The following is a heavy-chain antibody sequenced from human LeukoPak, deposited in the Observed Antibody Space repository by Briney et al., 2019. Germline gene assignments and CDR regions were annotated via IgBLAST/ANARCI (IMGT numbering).Heavy chain of an antibody. CDR2: IYYSGST. Sequence: ASETLSLTCAVYGGSFSGYYWSWIRQPPGKGLEWIGSIYYSGSTYYNPSLKSRVTISVDTSKNQFSLKLSSVTAADTAVYYCARDFWSGYGPRSNWFDPWGQGTLVTVSS. V-gene: IGHV4-34*01. CDR1: GGSFSGYY. J-gene: IGHJ5*02. D-gene: IGHD3-3*01. CDR3: ARDFWSGYGPRSNWFDP.